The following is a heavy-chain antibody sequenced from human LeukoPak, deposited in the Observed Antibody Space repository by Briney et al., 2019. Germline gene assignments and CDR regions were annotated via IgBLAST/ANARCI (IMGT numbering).Heavy chain of an antibody. V-gene: IGHV4-59*01. Sequence: PSETLSLTCTVSGGSISSYYWSWIRQPPGKGPEWIGYIYHSGSTNYNPSLKSRVTISVDTSKNQFSLKLSSVTAADTAVYYCARGWRDGYIGFDYWGQGTLVTVSS. D-gene: IGHD5-24*01. CDR1: GGSISSYY. CDR2: IYHSGST. CDR3: ARGWRDGYIGFDY. J-gene: IGHJ4*02.